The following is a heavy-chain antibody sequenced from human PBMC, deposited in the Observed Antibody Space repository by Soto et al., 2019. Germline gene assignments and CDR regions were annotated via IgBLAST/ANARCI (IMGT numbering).Heavy chain of an antibody. V-gene: IGHV4-59*01. CDR2: IYYSGST. D-gene: IGHD6-19*01. CDR1: GGSISSYY. CDR3: ARAIAVAGYDAFDI. J-gene: IGHJ3*02. Sequence: QVQLQESGPGLVKPSETLSLTCTVSGGSISSYYWSWIWQPPGKGLEWIGYIYYSGSTNYNPSLKSRVTISVDTSKNQFSLKLSSVTAADTAVYYCARAIAVAGYDAFDIWGQGTMVTVSS.